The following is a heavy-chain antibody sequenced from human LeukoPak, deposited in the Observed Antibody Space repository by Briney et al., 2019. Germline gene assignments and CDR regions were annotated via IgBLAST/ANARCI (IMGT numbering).Heavy chain of an antibody. V-gene: IGHV3-53*01. D-gene: IGHD1-7*01. CDR1: GFTVSSNY. Sequence: GGSLRLCCAASGFTVSSNYMSWVRQAPGKGLEWVSVIYRGGSTYYADSVKGRFTISRDNSKNTLYLQMNSLRAEDTAVYYCARSTNYLDFDYWGQGTLVTVSS. CDR2: IYRGGST. CDR3: ARSTNYLDFDY. J-gene: IGHJ4*02.